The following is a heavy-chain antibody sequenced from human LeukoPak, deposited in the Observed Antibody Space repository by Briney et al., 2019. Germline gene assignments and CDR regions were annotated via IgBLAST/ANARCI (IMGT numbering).Heavy chain of an antibody. CDR2: ISRNGGT. V-gene: IGHV4-34*01. D-gene: IGHD4-17*01. CDR1: GGSFSDFY. Sequence: SETLSLTCAVYGGSFSDFYWSWIRQPTGKGLEWIGEISRNGGTNYNPSLQSRVTISIDTSKNQFSRKLTSVTPADTAVYYCARIFRLRGSIDPGSSGPFDYWGQGTLVTVSS. CDR3: ARIFRLRGSIDPGSSGPFDY. J-gene: IGHJ4*02.